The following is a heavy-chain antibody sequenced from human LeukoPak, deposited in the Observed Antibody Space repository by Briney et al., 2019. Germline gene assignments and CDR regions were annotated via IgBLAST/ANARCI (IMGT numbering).Heavy chain of an antibody. V-gene: IGHV4-34*01. CDR2: INHSGST. CDR3: ARRIGYCSGGSCYSEAWFDP. CDR1: GGSFSGYY. D-gene: IGHD2-15*01. Sequence: PSETLSLTRAVYGGSFSGYYWSWIRQPPGKGLEWIGEINHSGSTNYNPSLKSRVTISVDTSKNQFSLKLSSVTAADTAVYYCARRIGYCSGGSCYSEAWFDPWGQGTLVTVSS. J-gene: IGHJ5*02.